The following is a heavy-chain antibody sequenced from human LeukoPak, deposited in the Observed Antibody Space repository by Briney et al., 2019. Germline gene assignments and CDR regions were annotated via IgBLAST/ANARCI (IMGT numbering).Heavy chain of an antibody. V-gene: IGHV3-21*01. Sequence: SVKGRFTISRDNAKNSLFLQMNSLRAEDTAVYYCARTIFGMYYFDYWGQGTLVTVSS. CDR3: ARTIFGMYYFDY. J-gene: IGHJ4*02. D-gene: IGHD3-3*01.